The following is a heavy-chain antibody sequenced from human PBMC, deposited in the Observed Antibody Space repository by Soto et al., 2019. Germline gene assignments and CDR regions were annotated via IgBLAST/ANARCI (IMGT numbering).Heavy chain of an antibody. CDR3: ARRGRPDYYGSGRSGMDV. D-gene: IGHD3-10*01. CDR1: GYTFTSYY. Sequence: ASVKLSCKASGYTFTSYYRHWVRQARVEGREWMGIRNPSGGSTSYAQTFQGRVTMTRETSTSTVYMELRSLRSEDTAVYYCARRGRPDYYGSGRSGMDVWGQGTTVTVSS. V-gene: IGHV1-46*01. CDR2: RNPSGGST. J-gene: IGHJ6*02.